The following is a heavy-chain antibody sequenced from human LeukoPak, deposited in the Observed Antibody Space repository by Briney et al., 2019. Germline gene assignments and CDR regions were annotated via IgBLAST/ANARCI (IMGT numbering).Heavy chain of an antibody. J-gene: IGHJ4*02. D-gene: IGHD3-10*01. CDR3: ARVGFYYGSGAPTGHFDY. Sequence: PSETLSLTCTVSGGSISSYYWSWIRQPPGKGLEWIGYIYYSGSTNYNPSLKSRVTISVDTSKNQFSLKLSSVTAADTAVYYCARVGFYYGSGAPTGHFDYWGQGKRVTVSS. CDR1: GGSISSYY. CDR2: IYYSGST. V-gene: IGHV4-59*01.